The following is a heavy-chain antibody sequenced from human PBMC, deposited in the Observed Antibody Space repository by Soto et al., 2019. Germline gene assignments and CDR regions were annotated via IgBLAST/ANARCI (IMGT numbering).Heavy chain of an antibody. CDR2: IYHSGST. CDR1: GGSISSSNW. J-gene: IGHJ4*02. D-gene: IGHD2-21*02. Sequence: QVQLQESGPGLVKPSGTLSLTCAVSGGSISSSNWWSWVRQPPGKGLEWIGEIYHSGSTNYNPSLMSRVTISVDKSKNRFSLKLSSVTAADTAVYYCARIGRTATPLDYWGQGTLVTVAS. V-gene: IGHV4-4*02. CDR3: ARIGRTATPLDY.